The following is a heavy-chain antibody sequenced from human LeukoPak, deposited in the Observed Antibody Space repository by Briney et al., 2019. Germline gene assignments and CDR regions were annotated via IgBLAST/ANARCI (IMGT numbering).Heavy chain of an antibody. D-gene: IGHD3-22*01. J-gene: IGHJ5*02. V-gene: IGHV4-39*01. CDR3: ARLYHDSRGYYWFDP. Sequence: SETLSLTCTVSGGSISRTNYYWGWIRQPPGRGLEWIGSVYYSGSTYSNPSLKSRVTVSVDTSKSQFSLKLTSVTAADTAVYYCARLYHDSRGYYWFDPWGQGTLVTVSS. CDR2: VYYSGST. CDR1: GGSISRTNYY.